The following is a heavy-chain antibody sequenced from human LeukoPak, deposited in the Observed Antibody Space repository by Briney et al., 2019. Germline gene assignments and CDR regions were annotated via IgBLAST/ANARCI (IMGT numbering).Heavy chain of an antibody. J-gene: IGHJ4*02. CDR1: GGSVSGYY. CDR2: IHYTGST. Sequence: KPSETLSLTCTVSGGSVSGYYWSWIRQPPGKGLEWIGYIHYTGSTNYNPSLKSRLTISVDTSKNQSSLRLTSVTAADTALYYCARVIGNYFPDYWGQGTLVTVSS. V-gene: IGHV4-59*02. CDR3: ARVIGNYFPDY. D-gene: IGHD4-11*01.